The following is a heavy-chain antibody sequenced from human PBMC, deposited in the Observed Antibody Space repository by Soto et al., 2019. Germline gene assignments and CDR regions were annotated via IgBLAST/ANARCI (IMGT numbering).Heavy chain of an antibody. CDR2: TYYRSKWYN. Sequence: SQTLSLTCAISEDSVSSNSAAWNWIRQSPSRGLEWLGRTYYRSKWYNDYAVSVKSRITINPDTSKNQFSLQLNSVTPEDTAVYYCARTYYYGSGSYSGPAPLWYYYYYIDVWGKGTTVTVSS. D-gene: IGHD3-10*01. V-gene: IGHV6-1*01. CDR3: ARTYYYGSGSYSGPAPLWYYYYYIDV. J-gene: IGHJ6*03. CDR1: EDSVSSNSAA.